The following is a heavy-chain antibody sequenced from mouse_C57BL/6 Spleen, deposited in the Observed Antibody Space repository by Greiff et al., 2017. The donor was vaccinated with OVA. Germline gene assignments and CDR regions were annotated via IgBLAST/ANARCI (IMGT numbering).Heavy chain of an antibody. D-gene: IGHD1-1*01. J-gene: IGHJ2*01. V-gene: IGHV1-82*01. CDR3: ARDSSYHFDY. Sequence: QVQLKESGPELVKPGASVKISCKASGYAFSSSWMNWVKPRPGKGLEWIGRIYPGDGDTNYNGKFKGKATLTADKSSSTAYMQLSSLTSEDSAVYFCARDSSYHFDYWGQGTTLTVSS. CDR2: IYPGDGDT. CDR1: GYAFSSSW.